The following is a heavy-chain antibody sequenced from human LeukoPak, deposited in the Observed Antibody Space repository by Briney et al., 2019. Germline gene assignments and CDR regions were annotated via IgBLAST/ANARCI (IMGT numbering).Heavy chain of an antibody. CDR1: TVSCRSGDF. D-gene: IGHD1-26*01. V-gene: IGHV4-4*02. CDR3: ARELLGAPTPGAY. J-gene: IGHJ4*02. CDR2: VQKSGRT. Sequence: SETLSLTCALSTVSCRSGDFWSWVRQPPGEGLEWIGEVQKSGRTNYNPSLKTRVTISIDASKHQLSLEVASATAPRTAVYYCARELLGAPTPGAYWGQGTRVAVSS.